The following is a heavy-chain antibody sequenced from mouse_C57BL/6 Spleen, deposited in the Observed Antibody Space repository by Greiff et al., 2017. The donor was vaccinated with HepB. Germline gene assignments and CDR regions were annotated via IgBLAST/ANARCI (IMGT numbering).Heavy chain of an antibody. CDR2: IYPSDSET. D-gene: IGHD2-5*01. CDR3: ANAYYSKGWYFDV. V-gene: IGHV1-61*01. J-gene: IGHJ1*03. Sequence: QVQLQQPGAELVRPGSSVKLSCKASGYTFTSYWMDWVKQRPGQGLEWIGNIYPSDSETHYNQKFKDKATLTVDKSSSTAYMQLSSLTSEDSAVYYCANAYYSKGWYFDVWGTGTTVTVSS. CDR1: GYTFTSYW.